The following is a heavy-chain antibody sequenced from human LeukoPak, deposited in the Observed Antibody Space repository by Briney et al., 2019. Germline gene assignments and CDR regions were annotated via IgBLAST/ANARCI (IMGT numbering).Heavy chain of an antibody. Sequence: PGGSLRLSCAASGFTVSSNYMSWVRQAPGKGLEWVSVIYSGGSTYYADSVKGQFTISRDNSKNTLYLQMNSLRAEDTAVYYCARVSAAGTFFDYWGQGTLVTVSS. D-gene: IGHD6-13*01. V-gene: IGHV3-53*01. J-gene: IGHJ4*02. CDR3: ARVSAAGTFFDY. CDR2: IYSGGST. CDR1: GFTVSSNY.